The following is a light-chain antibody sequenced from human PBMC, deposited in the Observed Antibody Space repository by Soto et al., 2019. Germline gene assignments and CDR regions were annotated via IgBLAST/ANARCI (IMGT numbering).Light chain of an antibody. CDR1: QSISSY. J-gene: IGKJ1*01. Sequence: DIQMTQSPSSLSASVGDRVTITCRACQSISSYLNWYQQKPGKAPKLLIYAASSLQTGVPSRFSGSGSGTDFSLTISSLQPEDFSTYYCQQSYSTPRTFGQGTKVEVK. CDR3: QQSYSTPRT. CDR2: AAS. V-gene: IGKV1-39*01.